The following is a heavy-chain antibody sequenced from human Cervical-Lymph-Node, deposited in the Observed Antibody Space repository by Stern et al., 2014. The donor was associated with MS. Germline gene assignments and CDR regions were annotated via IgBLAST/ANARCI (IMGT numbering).Heavy chain of an antibody. CDR3: ARDWTGLDI. Sequence: QVQLVQSGAEVKRPGASVKVSCEASGYTFNTYPISWVRQAPGQGLEWMGWISAYSGSTHYAQNLQGRVTLTTDTSTSTAYMELRSLTSDDTAMYYCARDWTGLDIWGQGTMVTVSS. D-gene: IGHD3/OR15-3a*01. J-gene: IGHJ3*02. CDR2: ISAYSGST. CDR1: GYTFNTYP. V-gene: IGHV1-18*01.